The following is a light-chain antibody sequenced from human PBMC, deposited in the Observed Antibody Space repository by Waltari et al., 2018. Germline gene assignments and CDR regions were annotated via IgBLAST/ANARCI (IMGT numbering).Light chain of an antibody. CDR2: DAS. V-gene: IGKV3-20*01. J-gene: IGKJ1*01. Sequence: EIVLTQSPGTLSLSPGERATLSCRASQSFTRYLAWYQHKPGQAPRLLINDASTRAGGIADRFSGSGFGTDFTLTISRLEPEDSAVYYCQHYVRLPVTFGQGTKVEIK. CDR1: QSFTRY. CDR3: QHYVRLPVT.